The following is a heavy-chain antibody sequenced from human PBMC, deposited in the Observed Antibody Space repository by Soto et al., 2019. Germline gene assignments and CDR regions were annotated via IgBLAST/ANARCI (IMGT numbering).Heavy chain of an antibody. CDR3: ARNYGDYVGRYNWFDP. CDR2: INHSGST. Sequence: SETLSLTCAVYGGSFSGYYWSWIRQPPGKGLEWIGEINHSGSTNYNPSLKSRVTISVDTSKNQFSLKLSSVTAADTAVYYCARNYGDYVGRYNWFDPWGQGTLVTVSS. J-gene: IGHJ5*02. V-gene: IGHV4-34*01. CDR1: GGSFSGYY. D-gene: IGHD4-17*01.